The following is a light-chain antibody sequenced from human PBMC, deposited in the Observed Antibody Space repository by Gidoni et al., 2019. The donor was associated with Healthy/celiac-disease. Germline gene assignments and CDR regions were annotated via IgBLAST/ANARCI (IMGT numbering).Light chain of an antibody. Sequence: DIQMTQSPSSLSASVGDRVTITCRASQSISSYLNWYQQKPGKAPKLLLYAASSLQGRVPSRFSGSGSGTDFTLTSSRLQPEDFATYYCQQSYSTITFGQGTRLEIK. V-gene: IGKV1-39*01. CDR3: QQSYSTIT. J-gene: IGKJ5*01. CDR1: QSISSY. CDR2: AAS.